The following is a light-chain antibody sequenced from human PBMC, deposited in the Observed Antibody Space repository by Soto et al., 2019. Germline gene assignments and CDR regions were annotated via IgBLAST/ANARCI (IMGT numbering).Light chain of an antibody. Sequence: QSVLTQSPSVSGAPGQRVTISCTGSSSNIGAGYEVHWYQQLPGTAPKLLIYGNIYRPSGVPDRFSGSKSGTSVSLAITGLQAEDEADYHCQSYDSSLSGVVFGGGTKLTV. CDR3: QSYDSSLSGVV. CDR1: SSNIGAGYE. V-gene: IGLV1-40*01. CDR2: GNI. J-gene: IGLJ3*02.